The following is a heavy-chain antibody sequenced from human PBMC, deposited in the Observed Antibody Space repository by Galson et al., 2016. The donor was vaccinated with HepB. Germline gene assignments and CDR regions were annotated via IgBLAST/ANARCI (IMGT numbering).Heavy chain of an antibody. CDR2: ISSSSSFL. CDR1: GFNFSRYS. CDR3: ERAGEWWAYYYYGMDV. V-gene: IGHV3-21*01. D-gene: IGHD2-15*01. Sequence: SLRLSCAASGFNFSRYSMNWVRQAPGNGLEWVSSISSSSSFLYYADSVKGRFTISKDNAKNSVYLQMHSLRAEDTALYYCERAGEWWAYYYYGMDVWGQGTPVTVSS. J-gene: IGHJ6*02.